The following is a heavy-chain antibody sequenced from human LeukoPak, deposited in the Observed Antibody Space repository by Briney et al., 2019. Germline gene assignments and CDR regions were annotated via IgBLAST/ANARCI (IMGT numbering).Heavy chain of an antibody. CDR1: GFIFRSHG. V-gene: IGHV3-66*04. Sequence: PGGSLRLSCAASGFIFRSHGMHWVRQAPGKGPECVSVIYSGGNTYYADSVKGRFTISRDDSKNTAYLQMNSLKTEDTAVYYCTRHDGGDRDYWGQGTLVTVSS. J-gene: IGHJ4*02. CDR2: IYSGGNT. D-gene: IGHD3-16*01. CDR3: TRHDGGDRDY.